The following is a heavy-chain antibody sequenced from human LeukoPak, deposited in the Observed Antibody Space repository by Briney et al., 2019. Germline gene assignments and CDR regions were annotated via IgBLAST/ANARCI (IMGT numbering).Heavy chain of an antibody. J-gene: IGHJ6*02. V-gene: IGHV6-1*01. Sequence: SQILSLTCAISGDSVSSNSAAWNWIRQSPSRGLEWLGRTYYRSKWYNEYSVSVKSRITINPDTSKNQFSLQLSSVTPEDTAVYYCAREREFKVGHYYYGLDVWGQGTTVTVSS. CDR2: TYYRSKWYN. D-gene: IGHD3-10*01. CDR1: GDSVSSNSAA. CDR3: AREREFKVGHYYYGLDV.